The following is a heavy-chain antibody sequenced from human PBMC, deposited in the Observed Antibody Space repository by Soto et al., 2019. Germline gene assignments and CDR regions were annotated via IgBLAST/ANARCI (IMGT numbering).Heavy chain of an antibody. V-gene: IGHV4-34*01. CDR2: INHSGST. J-gene: IGHJ6*02. CDR3: ARPKPRGLYYYYYGMGV. CDR1: GGSFSGYY. Sequence: SETLSLTCAVYGGSFSGYYWSWIRQPPGKGLEWIGEINHSGSTNYNPSLKSRVTISVDTSKNQFSLKLSSVTAADTAVYYCARPKPRGLYYYYYGMGVWGQGTTVTVSS. D-gene: IGHD3-10*01.